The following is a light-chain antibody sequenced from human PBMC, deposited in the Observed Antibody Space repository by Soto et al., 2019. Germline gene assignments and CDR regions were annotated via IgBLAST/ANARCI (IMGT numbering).Light chain of an antibody. V-gene: IGKV3-15*01. Sequence: EIVMTQYPATLSVSPGERSTLSCMASQSVSTNLAWYQQKPGQSPRLLIYGTSNRATGVPARFSGSGSGTEFTLTISSLQSEDFAVYYCQQYDNWPPITVGQGTRLEIK. J-gene: IGKJ5*01. CDR2: GTS. CDR1: QSVSTN. CDR3: QQYDNWPPIT.